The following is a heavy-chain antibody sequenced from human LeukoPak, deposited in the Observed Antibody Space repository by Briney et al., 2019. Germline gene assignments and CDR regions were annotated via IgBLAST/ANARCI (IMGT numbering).Heavy chain of an antibody. J-gene: IGHJ4*02. CDR3: AASAGPINF. CDR1: GFSFSSYA. D-gene: IGHD3-10*01. V-gene: IGHV3-23*01. Sequence: AGGSLRLSGAGSGFSFSSYAMSWVRQAPGKGLEWVSGISGSGGSTCCTDSVKGRFTISRDNSKNTLYLQMNSLRAEDTAVYYCAASAGPINFWGQGTLVTVSS. CDR2: ISGSGGST.